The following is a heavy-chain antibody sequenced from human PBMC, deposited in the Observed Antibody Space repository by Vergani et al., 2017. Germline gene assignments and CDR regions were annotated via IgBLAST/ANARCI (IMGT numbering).Heavy chain of an antibody. D-gene: IGHD3-3*01. Sequence: QVQLVQSGAEVKKPGASVKVSCKASGYTFTSYYMHWVRQAPGQGLEWMGIINPSGGSTSYAQKFQGRVTMTRDTSTSTVYMELSSLRSEDTAVYYCARGHYYDFWSGYYERDYYYYYMDVWGKXP. V-gene: IGHV1-46*03. CDR2: INPSGGST. J-gene: IGHJ6*03. CDR1: GYTFTSYY. CDR3: ARGHYYDFWSGYYERDYYYYYMDV.